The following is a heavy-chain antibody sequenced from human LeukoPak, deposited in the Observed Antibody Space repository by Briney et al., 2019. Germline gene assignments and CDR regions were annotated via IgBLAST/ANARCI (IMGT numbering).Heavy chain of an antibody. D-gene: IGHD3-10*01. V-gene: IGHV4-59*08. Sequence: SETLSLTCTVSGGSISSYYWSWIRQPPGKGLEWIGYIYYSGSTNYNPSLKSRVTISVDTSKNQFSLKLSSVTAADTAVYYCARHDPGAYWYFDLWGRGTLVTVSS. CDR2: IYYSGST. CDR3: ARHDPGAYWYFDL. CDR1: GGSISSYY. J-gene: IGHJ2*01.